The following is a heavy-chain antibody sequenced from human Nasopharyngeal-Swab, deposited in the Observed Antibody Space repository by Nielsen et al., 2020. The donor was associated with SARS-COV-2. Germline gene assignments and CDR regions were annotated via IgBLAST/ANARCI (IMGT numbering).Heavy chain of an antibody. Sequence: WIRQPPGKGLEWIGSISYSGSTYYNPSLKSRVPISVDTSRNHFSLMLSSVTAADTAVYYCARQIYDFWSGYGLVYYYYMDVWGQGTTVTVSS. V-gene: IGHV4-39*01. CDR3: ARQIYDFWSGYGLVYYYYMDV. CDR2: ISYSGST. J-gene: IGHJ6*03. D-gene: IGHD3-3*01.